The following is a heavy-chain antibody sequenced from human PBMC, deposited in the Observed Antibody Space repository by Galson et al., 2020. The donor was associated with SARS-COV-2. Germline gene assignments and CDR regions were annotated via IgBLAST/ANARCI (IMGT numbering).Heavy chain of an antibody. CDR3: ARESAARYDIVTGYIRVWYFDL. J-gene: IGHJ2*01. D-gene: IGHD3-9*01. Sequence: GESLKISCAASGFTFSDYYMSWIRQAPGKGLEWVSYISSSGSTIYYADSVKGRFTISRDNAKNSLYLQMNSLRAEDTAVYYCARESAARYDIVTGYIRVWYFDLWGRGTLVTVSS. CDR1: GFTFSDYY. V-gene: IGHV3-11*01. CDR2: ISSSGSTI.